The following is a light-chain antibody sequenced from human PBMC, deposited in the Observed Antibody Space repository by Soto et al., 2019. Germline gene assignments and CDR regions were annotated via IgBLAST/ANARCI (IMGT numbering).Light chain of an antibody. CDR2: ATS. CDR1: QVITSY. J-gene: IGKJ2*01. Sequence: IQLTQSPSSLSASVGDRATITCRASQVITSYVAWYQQKPGKAPKLLIYATSTLQSGVPSRFRGSGSGTDFTLTISSLQPEDFATYYCQHLNSDPLMYTFGQGTKLEIK. V-gene: IGKV1-9*01. CDR3: QHLNSDPLMYT.